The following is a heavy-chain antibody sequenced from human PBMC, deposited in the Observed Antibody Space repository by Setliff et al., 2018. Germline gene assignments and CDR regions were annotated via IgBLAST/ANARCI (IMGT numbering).Heavy chain of an antibody. Sequence: ASVKVSCKTSGYTFTNYGITWVRQAPGQGLEWMGWINNYSFKTNYPQKFLGRVTVTTDTSTSTAYLDLWSLTSNDTAVYYCLRDRPYINSPENAFDIWGQGTTVTVSS. V-gene: IGHV1-18*01. D-gene: IGHD1-1*01. CDR3: LRDRPYINSPENAFDI. CDR2: INNYSFKT. J-gene: IGHJ3*02. CDR1: GYTFTNYG.